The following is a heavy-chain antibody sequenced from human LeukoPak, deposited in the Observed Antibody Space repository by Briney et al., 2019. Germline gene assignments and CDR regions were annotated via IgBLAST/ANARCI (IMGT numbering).Heavy chain of an antibody. V-gene: IGHV1-3*01. J-gene: IGHJ4*02. D-gene: IGHD6-13*01. CDR3: ARAPIAAAPDY. CDR1: GYTFTSYA. Sequence: GASVKVSCKASGYTFTSYAMHWVRQAPGQRLEWMGWINAGNGNTKYSQKFQGRVTITRDTSASTAYMELSSLRSEGTAVYYCARAPIAAAPDYWGQGTLVTVSS. CDR2: INAGNGNT.